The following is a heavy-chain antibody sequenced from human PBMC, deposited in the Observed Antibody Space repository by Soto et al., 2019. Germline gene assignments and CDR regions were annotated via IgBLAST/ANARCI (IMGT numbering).Heavy chain of an antibody. D-gene: IGHD5-12*01. V-gene: IGHV1-8*01. Sequence: ASVKVSCKASGYTFTSYDINWVRQATGQGLEWMGWMNPNSGNTGYAQKFQGRVTMTRNTSISTAYMELSSLRSEDTAVYYCARVYIVATSYDYYMDVWGKGPRSPSP. CDR3: ARVYIVATSYDYYMDV. J-gene: IGHJ6*03. CDR2: MNPNSGNT. CDR1: GYTFTSYD.